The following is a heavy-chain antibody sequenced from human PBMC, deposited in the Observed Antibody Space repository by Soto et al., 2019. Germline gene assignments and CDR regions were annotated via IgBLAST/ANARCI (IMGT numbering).Heavy chain of an antibody. Sequence: EVQLVESGGGLVQPGGSLRLSCAASGFTFSNYWMSWVRQAPGKGLEWVANIKQDGSERYYVDSVKGRFTISRDNAKNSLYLQMISLRAEDTAVYYCARKANGVCRECWTPHDAFEIWGQGTMVTVSS. CDR1: GFTFSNYW. J-gene: IGHJ3*02. D-gene: IGHD2-8*01. CDR3: ARKANGVCRECWTPHDAFEI. CDR2: IKQDGSER. V-gene: IGHV3-7*01.